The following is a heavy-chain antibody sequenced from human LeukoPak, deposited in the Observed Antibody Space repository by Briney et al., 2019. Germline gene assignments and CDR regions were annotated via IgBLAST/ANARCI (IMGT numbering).Heavy chain of an antibody. J-gene: IGHJ4*02. CDR3: ARQMTSTRLFDS. CDR2: IGSDGTKQ. V-gene: IGHV3-30*04. Sequence: GGSLRLSCVASGFIFSDHAFHWVRQSPDKGLEWVALIGSDGTKQYYADSVQGRFTVSRENSKNTLFLQMNTVRADETAVYFCARQMTSTRLFDSWGQGTLVTVSS. D-gene: IGHD5/OR15-5a*01. CDR1: GFIFSDHA.